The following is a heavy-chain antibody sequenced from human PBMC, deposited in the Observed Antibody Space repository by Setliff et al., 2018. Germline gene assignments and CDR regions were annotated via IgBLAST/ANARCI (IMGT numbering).Heavy chain of an antibody. Sequence: SGGSLRLSCAASGFTFSDYAMSWVRQAPGKGLEWVSGINWNGGSTGYADSVKGRFTISRDNAKNSLYLQMNSLRAEDTALYYCAREYGASPHQTRRNWCFDLWGRGTLVTVSS. V-gene: IGHV3-20*04. D-gene: IGHD2-8*01. CDR2: INWNGGST. CDR1: GFTFSDYA. J-gene: IGHJ2*01. CDR3: AREYGASPHQTRRNWCFDL.